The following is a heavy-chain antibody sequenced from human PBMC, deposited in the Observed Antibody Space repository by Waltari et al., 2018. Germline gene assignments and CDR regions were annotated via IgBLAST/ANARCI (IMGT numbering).Heavy chain of an antibody. D-gene: IGHD2-15*01. CDR1: GFPFADYA. CDR2: INWDCSST. J-gene: IGHJ5*02. CDR3: AKSYCRGGSCPFDP. V-gene: IGHV3-43D*04. Sequence: EVQLVESGGVVVQPGGSLRLLCAAPGFPFADYAMPWGRQAPGEGLKWVSLINWDCSSTYYAGSVQGRITISRDNSKRSLYLQMNSLRTEDSALYYCAKSYCRGGSCPFDPWGQGTLVTVSS.